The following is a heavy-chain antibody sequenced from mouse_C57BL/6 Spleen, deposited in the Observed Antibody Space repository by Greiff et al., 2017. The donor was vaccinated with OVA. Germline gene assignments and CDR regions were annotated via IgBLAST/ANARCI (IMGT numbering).Heavy chain of an antibody. CDR2: IYPGSGST. D-gene: IGHD1-1*01. V-gene: IGHV1-55*01. CDR1: GYTFTSYW. CDR3: ATTVVDYFDY. Sequence: QVQLQQPGAELVKPGASVKMSCKASGYTFTSYWITWVRQRPGQGLEWIGDIYPGSGSTNYHEKFKSTATLPVDTSSSTAYMQLSSLTSEDSAVYYCATTVVDYFDYWGQGTTLTVSS. J-gene: IGHJ2*01.